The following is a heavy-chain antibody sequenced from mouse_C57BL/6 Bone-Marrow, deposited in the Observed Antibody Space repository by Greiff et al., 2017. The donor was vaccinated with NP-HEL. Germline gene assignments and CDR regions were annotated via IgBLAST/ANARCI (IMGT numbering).Heavy chain of an antibody. V-gene: IGHV7-3*01. Sequence: EVKLMESGGGLVQPGGSLSLSCAASGFTFTDYYMSWVRQPPGKALEWLGFIRNKANGYTTEYSASVKGRFTISRDNSQSILYLQMNALRAEDSATYYCARPDSSGYVPFDYWGQGTTLTVSS. CDR2: IRNKANGYTT. J-gene: IGHJ2*01. D-gene: IGHD3-2*02. CDR1: GFTFTDYY. CDR3: ARPDSSGYVPFDY.